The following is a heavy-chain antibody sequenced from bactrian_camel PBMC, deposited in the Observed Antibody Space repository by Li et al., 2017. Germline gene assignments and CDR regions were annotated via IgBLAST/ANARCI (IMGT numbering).Heavy chain of an antibody. J-gene: IGHJ4*01. CDR1: GNTGHYC. CDR2: IYSGDGSA. D-gene: IGHD4*01. V-gene: IGHV3S40*01. Sequence: VQLVESGGGSVQAGGSLRLSCAASGNTGHYCMGWFRQAPGKEREGVAAIYSGDGSAIYSDSAKGRFTISQDNAEKTVVLRMNSLNPEDTAVYTCAVYDAYAGKCSFREDFYDYWGPGTQVTVS. CDR3: AVYDAYAGKCSFREDFYDY.